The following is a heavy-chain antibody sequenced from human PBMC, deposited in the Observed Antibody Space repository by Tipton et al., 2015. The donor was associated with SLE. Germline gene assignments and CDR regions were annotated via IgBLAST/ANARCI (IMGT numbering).Heavy chain of an antibody. CDR1: GYSFTNYW. V-gene: IGHV5-51*01. CDR3: ARHVSIAALDY. CDR2: IYPRDSDT. Sequence: VQLVQSGAEVKKPGESLKISCKASGYSFTNYWIGWVRQMPGKGLEWLGIIYPRDSDTRYSPSFQGQVTFSADKSISTAYLHWSSLKASDTAMYYCARHVSIAALDYWGRGTLVTVSS. D-gene: IGHD2-15*01. J-gene: IGHJ4*02.